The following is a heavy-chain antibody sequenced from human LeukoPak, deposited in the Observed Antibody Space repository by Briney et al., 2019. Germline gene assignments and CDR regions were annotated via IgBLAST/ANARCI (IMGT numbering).Heavy chain of an antibody. CDR1: GFTFSSYA. CDR2: ISGSGGST. V-gene: IGHV3-23*01. D-gene: IGHD4-17*01. CDR3: ANVYGDSLPYY. J-gene: IGHJ4*02. Sequence: GGSLRLSCAASGFTFSSYAMSWVRQAPGKGLEWVSAISGSGGSTYYADSVKGRFTISRDNSKNTLHLQMNSLRAEDTAVYYCANVYGDSLPYYWGQGTLVTVSS.